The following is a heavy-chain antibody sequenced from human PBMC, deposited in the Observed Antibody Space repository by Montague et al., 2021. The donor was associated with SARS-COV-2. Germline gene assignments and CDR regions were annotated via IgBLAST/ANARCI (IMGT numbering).Heavy chain of an antibody. CDR1: GFTFSSYA. Sequence: SLRLSCAASGFTFSSYAMSWVRQAPGKGLEWVSAIRGSGGSTYYADSVKGRFTISRDNSTNTLYLQMNSLRAEDTAVYYCARDLAVVAATTFDYWGQGTLVTVSS. D-gene: IGHD2-15*01. V-gene: IGHV3-23*01. CDR2: IRGSGGST. J-gene: IGHJ4*02. CDR3: ARDLAVVAATTFDY.